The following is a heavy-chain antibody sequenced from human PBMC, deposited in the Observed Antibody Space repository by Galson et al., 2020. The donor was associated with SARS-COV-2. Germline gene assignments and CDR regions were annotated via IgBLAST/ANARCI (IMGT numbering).Heavy chain of an antibody. V-gene: IGHV3-53*01. CDR1: GFTVGSRW. CDR3: LREGDTIYPDY. CDR2: IDAAGNP. J-gene: IGHJ4*02. Sequence: GESLKISCAASGFTVGSRWISWVRRAPGKGLEWVSLIDAAGNPFYADSIKGRFTISRDNSRNIVFLQMTSLRAVDTAVYYCLREGDTIYPDYWCPGTLVTVSS. D-gene: IGHD3-10*01.